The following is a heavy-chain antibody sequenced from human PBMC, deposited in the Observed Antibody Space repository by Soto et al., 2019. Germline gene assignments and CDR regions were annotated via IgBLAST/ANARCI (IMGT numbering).Heavy chain of an antibody. CDR3: ARELYYYGSGSYYFDY. J-gene: IGHJ4*02. D-gene: IGHD3-10*01. V-gene: IGHV1-69*06. CDR1: GGTFSSYA. CDR2: IIPIFGTT. Sequence: SVKVSCKASGGTFSSYAISWVRQAPGQGLEWMGGIIPIFGTTNYAQKFQGSVTITADKSTSTAYMELSSLRSEDTAVYYCARELYYYGSGSYYFDYWGQGTLVTVSS.